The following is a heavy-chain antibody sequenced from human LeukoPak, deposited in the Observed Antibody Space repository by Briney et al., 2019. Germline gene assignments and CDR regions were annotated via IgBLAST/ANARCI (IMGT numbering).Heavy chain of an antibody. CDR3: ARAEETYCGGDCYGYYFDY. D-gene: IGHD2-21*01. J-gene: IGHJ4*02. CDR2: IIPIFGTA. Sequence: GASVKVSCKASGGTFSSYAISWVRQAPGQGLEWMGGIIPIFGTANYAQKFQGRVTITTDESTSTAYMELSSLRSEDTAVYYCARAEETYCGGDCYGYYFDYWGQGTLVTVSS. CDR1: GGTFSSYA. V-gene: IGHV1-69*05.